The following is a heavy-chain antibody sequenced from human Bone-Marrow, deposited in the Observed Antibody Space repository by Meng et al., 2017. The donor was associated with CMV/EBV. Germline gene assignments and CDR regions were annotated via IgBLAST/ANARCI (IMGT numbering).Heavy chain of an antibody. CDR1: GGSIFNYY. CDR3: ARAQYYDILTGYYRFDY. V-gene: IGHV4-59*12. J-gene: IGHJ4*02. CDR2: VSYSGST. D-gene: IGHD3-9*01. Sequence: SETLSLTCTVSGGSIFNYYWSWIRQPPGKGLEWIGYVSYSGSTNYNPSLKSRVTISLDTSKNQFSLQLNSVTPEDTAVYYCARAQYYDILTGYYRFDYWGQGTLVTVSS.